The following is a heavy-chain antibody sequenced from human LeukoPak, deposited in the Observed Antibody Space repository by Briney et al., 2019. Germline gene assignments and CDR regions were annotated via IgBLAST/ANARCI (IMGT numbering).Heavy chain of an antibody. V-gene: IGHV1-46*01. CDR2: INPSGGST. D-gene: IGHD6-19*01. CDR3: ARAKVGYSSGWAFDY. Sequence: ASVKVSCKASGYTFTSYYMHWVRQAPGQGLEWMGIINPSGGSTIYAQKFQGRVTMTRDTSTSIVYMELSSLRSEDTAVYYCARAKVGYSSGWAFDYWGQGTLVTVSS. CDR1: GYTFTSYY. J-gene: IGHJ4*02.